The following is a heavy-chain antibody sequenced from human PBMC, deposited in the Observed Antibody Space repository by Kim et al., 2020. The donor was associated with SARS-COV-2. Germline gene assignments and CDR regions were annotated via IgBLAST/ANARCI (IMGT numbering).Heavy chain of an antibody. CDR3: GRVPAGENSSGSHYYFDY. D-gene: IGHD3-22*01. V-gene: IGHV4-4*07. CDR1: GGSISSYY. CDR2: IYTSGST. Sequence: SETLSLTCTVSGGSISSYYWSWIRQPAGKGLEWIGRIYTSGSTNYNPSLKSRVTMSVDTSKNQFSLKLSSVTAADTAVYYCGRVPAGENSSGSHYYFDYWGQGTLVTVSS. J-gene: IGHJ4*02.